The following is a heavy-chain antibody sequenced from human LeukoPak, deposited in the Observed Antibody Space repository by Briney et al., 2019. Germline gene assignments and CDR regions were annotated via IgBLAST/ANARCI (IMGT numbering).Heavy chain of an antibody. CDR1: GFTFSSYW. V-gene: IGHV3-74*01. J-gene: IGHJ4*02. Sequence: GGSLRLSCAASGFTFSSYWMHWVRQAPGKGLVWVSRINTDGSSTSYADSVKGRFTISRDNAKNTLHLQMNSLRAEDTAMYYCSTSHNGDPDHFDYWGPGTLVTVSS. CDR2: INTDGSST. D-gene: IGHD4-17*01. CDR3: STSHNGDPDHFDY.